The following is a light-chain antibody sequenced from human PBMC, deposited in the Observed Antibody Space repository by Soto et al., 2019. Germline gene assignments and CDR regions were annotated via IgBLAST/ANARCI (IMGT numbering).Light chain of an antibody. J-gene: IGKJ5*01. CDR2: DAS. CDR1: QSVITY. Sequence: VLTQSPATLSLSPGERATLSCTASQSVITYLAWYQQKPGQAPRPLIHDASNRATGIPARFSGSGSGTDFTLTISSLEPEDFAVYYCQQRYSWPPITFGQGTRLEIK. V-gene: IGKV3-11*01. CDR3: QQRYSWPPIT.